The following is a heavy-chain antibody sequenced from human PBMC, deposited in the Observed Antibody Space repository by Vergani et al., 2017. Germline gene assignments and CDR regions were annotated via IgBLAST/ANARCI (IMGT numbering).Heavy chain of an antibody. D-gene: IGHD3-10*01. Sequence: QVQLVQSGAEVKKPGSSVKVSCKASGGTFSSYAISWVRQAPGQGLEWMGGIIPIFGTANYAQKFQGRVTITADKSTSTAYMELSSLRSEDTAVYYCARECYGSGRATPGAFDIWGQGTMVTVSS. CDR3: ARECYGSGRATPGAFDI. J-gene: IGHJ3*02. CDR1: GGTFSSYA. CDR2: IIPIFGTA. V-gene: IGHV1-69*06.